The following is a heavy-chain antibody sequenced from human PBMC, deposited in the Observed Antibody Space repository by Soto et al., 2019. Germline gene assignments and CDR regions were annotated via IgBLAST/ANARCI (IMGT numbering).Heavy chain of an antibody. V-gene: IGHV3-11*06. CDR2: ISSSSSYT. CDR1: GFTFSVYY. CDR3: ARSRAPRDAFDI. J-gene: IGHJ3*02. Sequence: PGGSLRLSCAASGFTFSVYYMSWICQAPGKGLEWVSYISSSSSYTNYADSVKGRFTISRDNAKNSLYLQMNSLRAEDTAVYYCARSRAPRDAFDIWGQGTMVTVSS.